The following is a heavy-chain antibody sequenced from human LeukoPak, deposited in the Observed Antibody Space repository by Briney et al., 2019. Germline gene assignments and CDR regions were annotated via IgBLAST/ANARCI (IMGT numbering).Heavy chain of an antibody. V-gene: IGHV4-38-2*02. J-gene: IGHJ4*02. CDR2: IYHSGIT. D-gene: IGHD3-22*01. Sequence: SETLSLTCSASGYSINSGHYWGWIRQPPGKGLEWIGRIYHSGITFYNPSLKSRVTISVDTSKNQFSLNLSSVTAADTAVYYCARRGSGYYLDYWGQGTLVTVSS. CDR1: GYSINSGHY. CDR3: ARRGSGYYLDY.